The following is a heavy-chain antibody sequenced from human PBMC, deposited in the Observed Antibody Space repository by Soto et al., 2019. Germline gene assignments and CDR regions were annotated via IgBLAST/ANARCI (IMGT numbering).Heavy chain of an antibody. CDR3: ARVRGHSYGYVDY. CDR2: ISGRGSPI. V-gene: IGHV3-48*01. Sequence: LRLSCAASGYSSFSYYSMNWVRQAPGKGLEWVSFISGRGSPIYYADSVRGRFTISRDNAKNSLSLEMNNLRVEDTAVYYCARVRGHSYGYVDYWGQGTLVTVSS. CDR1: GYSSFSYYS. D-gene: IGHD5-18*01. J-gene: IGHJ4*02.